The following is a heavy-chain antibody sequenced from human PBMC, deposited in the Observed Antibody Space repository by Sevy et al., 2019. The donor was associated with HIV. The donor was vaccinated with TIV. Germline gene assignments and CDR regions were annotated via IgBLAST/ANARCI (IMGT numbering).Heavy chain of an antibody. Sequence: GGSLRLSCAASGFTFSNYAMHWVRQAPGKGLEWVAVISFDGNNKDYADSVKGRFTISRDNSKNTLYLQMDSLRAEDTAMYYCARKWEIRAFHIWGQGTMVTVSS. J-gene: IGHJ3*02. D-gene: IGHD1-26*01. CDR3: ARKWEIRAFHI. CDR2: ISFDGNNK. V-gene: IGHV3-30*04. CDR1: GFTFSNYA.